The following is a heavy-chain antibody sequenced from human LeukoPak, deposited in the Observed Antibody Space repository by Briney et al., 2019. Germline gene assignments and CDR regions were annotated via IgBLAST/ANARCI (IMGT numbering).Heavy chain of an antibody. V-gene: IGHV3-23*01. Sequence: GGSLRLSCAAYGFTFSTSAMSWVRQAPGKGLEWVSTINPSGANTYYADSVKGRFTISRDNSKNTLYLQMNSLRAEDTALYYCAKHIGGWFDPWGQGALVTVSS. D-gene: IGHD2-21*01. CDR3: AKHIGGWFDP. CDR2: INPSGANT. CDR1: GFTFSTSA. J-gene: IGHJ5*02.